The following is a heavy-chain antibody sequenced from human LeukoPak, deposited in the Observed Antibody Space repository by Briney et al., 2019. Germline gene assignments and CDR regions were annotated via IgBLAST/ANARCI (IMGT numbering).Heavy chain of an antibody. CDR1: GGSINSLY. D-gene: IGHD1-1*01. CDR3: ARGPGYTTKWSLDY. CDR2: IYPTGAR. V-gene: IGHV4-4*07. J-gene: IGHJ4*02. Sequence: SETLSLTCTVSGGSINSLYWTWIRHPAEGGLEWIGRIYPTGARAYNPPLKRRVNRSVDTSKNYLSPNLSSLTAADTAVYYCARGPGYTTKWSLDYWGKGTLVAVSS.